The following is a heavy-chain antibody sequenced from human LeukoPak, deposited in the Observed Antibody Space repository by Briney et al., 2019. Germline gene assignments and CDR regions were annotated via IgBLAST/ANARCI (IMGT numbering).Heavy chain of an antibody. V-gene: IGHV1-69*05. CDR1: GGTFSSYA. Sequence: ASVKVSCKASGGTFSSYAISWVRRAPGQGLEWMGGIIPIFGTANYAQKFQGRVTITTDESTSTAYMELSSLRSEDTAVYYCARDQFGELNWFDPWGQGTLVTVSS. CDR2: IIPIFGTA. CDR3: ARDQFGELNWFDP. J-gene: IGHJ5*02. D-gene: IGHD3-10*01.